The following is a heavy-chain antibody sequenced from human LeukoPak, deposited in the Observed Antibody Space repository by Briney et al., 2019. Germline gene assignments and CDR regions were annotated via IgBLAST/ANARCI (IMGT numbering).Heavy chain of an antibody. CDR1: GGSISSYY. D-gene: IGHD1-14*01. J-gene: IGHJ6*03. Sequence: SETLSLTCTVSGGSISSYYWSWIRQPPGKGLEWIGYTYYSGSTNYNPSLKSRVTISVDTSKNQFSLKLSSVTAADTAVYYCARDRKYYYHMDVWGKGTTVTVSS. CDR2: TYYSGST. CDR3: ARDRKYYYHMDV. V-gene: IGHV4-59*01.